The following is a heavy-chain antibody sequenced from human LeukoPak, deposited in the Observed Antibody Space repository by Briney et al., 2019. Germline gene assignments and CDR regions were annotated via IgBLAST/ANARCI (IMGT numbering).Heavy chain of an antibody. D-gene: IGHD3-10*01. Sequence: GGSLGLSCAASGFTFDDYGLSWVRQVPGKGLGWVSGLNWNGASTGYADSVKGRFTISRDDAKNSVYLQMNSLRDEDTAVYYCATDGTPLRVGEVFFDNWGQGTLVTVSS. V-gene: IGHV3-20*04. J-gene: IGHJ4*02. CDR2: LNWNGAST. CDR3: ATDGTPLRVGEVFFDN. CDR1: GFTFDDYG.